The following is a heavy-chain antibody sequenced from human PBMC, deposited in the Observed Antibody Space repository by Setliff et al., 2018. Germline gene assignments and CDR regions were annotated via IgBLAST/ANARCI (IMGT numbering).Heavy chain of an antibody. V-gene: IGHV1-18*01. CDR2: ISAHNDNT. CDR3: VRSSAPQVVLAAAFDF. Sequence: ASVKVSCKASGYRFINYGMNWVRQAPGQGLEWMGWISAHNDNTNFAQKFQGRVTLTTDTSTSTAYMEVRSLRSEDTAVYYCVRSSAPQVVLAAAFDFWGQGTPVTVSS. J-gene: IGHJ4*02. D-gene: IGHD6-19*01. CDR1: GYRFINYG.